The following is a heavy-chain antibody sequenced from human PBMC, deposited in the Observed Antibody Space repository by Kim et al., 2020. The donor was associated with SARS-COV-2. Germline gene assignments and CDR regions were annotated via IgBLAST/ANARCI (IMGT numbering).Heavy chain of an antibody. CDR2: IYSGGST. D-gene: IGHD6-19*01. CDR3: AWGGEYSSGCGYWFDP. V-gene: IGHV3-53*01. J-gene: IGHJ5*02. CDR1: GFTVSSNY. Sequence: RGSLRLSCAASGFTVSSNYMSWVRQAPGKGLEWVSVIYSGGSTYYADSVKGRCTISRDNSKNTLYLQMNSLRAEDTAVDYCAWGGEYSSGCGYWFDPWGQGTLVTVSS.